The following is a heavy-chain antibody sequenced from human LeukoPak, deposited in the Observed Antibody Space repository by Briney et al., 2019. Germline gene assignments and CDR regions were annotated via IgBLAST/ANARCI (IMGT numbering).Heavy chain of an antibody. Sequence: SGGSLRLSCAASGFSLSSYMMSWVRQAPGQGLEWVSTITSGGSTYYVDSVRGRFTISRDNSENTLYLQMNSLRAEDTAVYYCARDRRQWPVRFNEFDYWGQGTLVTVSS. V-gene: IGHV3-23*01. CDR1: GFSLSSYM. CDR3: ARDRRQWPVRFNEFDY. CDR2: ITSGGST. J-gene: IGHJ4*02. D-gene: IGHD6-19*01.